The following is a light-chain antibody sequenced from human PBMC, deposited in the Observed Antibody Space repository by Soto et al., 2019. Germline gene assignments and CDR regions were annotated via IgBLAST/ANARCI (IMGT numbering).Light chain of an antibody. CDR2: GVS. J-gene: IGLJ2*01. V-gene: IGLV2-14*01. CDR1: DSDIGGYNY. Sequence: QSALTQPASVSGSPGQSITISCTGTDSDIGGYNYVSWYQQHPGKAPKLMIYGVSNRPSGVSNRFSGSKSGNTASLTLSGLQADDEANYYCSSFTSNTTPNVVFGGGTKLTVL. CDR3: SSFTSNTTPNVV.